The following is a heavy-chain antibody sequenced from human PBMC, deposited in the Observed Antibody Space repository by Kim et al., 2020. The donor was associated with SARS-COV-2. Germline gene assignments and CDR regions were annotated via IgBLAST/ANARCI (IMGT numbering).Heavy chain of an antibody. D-gene: IGHD6-13*01. CDR3: AREFGIAAAGTLFDY. J-gene: IGHJ4*02. V-gene: IGHV4-39*07. Sequence: PSLKSRVTISVDTSKNQFSLKLSSVPAADTAVYYCAREFGIAAAGTLFDYWGQGTLVTVSS.